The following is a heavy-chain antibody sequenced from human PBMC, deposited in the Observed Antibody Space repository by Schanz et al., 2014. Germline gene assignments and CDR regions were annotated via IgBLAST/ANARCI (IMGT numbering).Heavy chain of an antibody. D-gene: IGHD5-18*01. CDR1: GFTFSDYY. J-gene: IGHJ4*02. CDR2: ISHNSHYT. V-gene: IGHV3-11*06. CDR3: ARDGYRNGRPFDH. Sequence: QVQLVESGGGLVKPGGSLRLSCAASGFTFSDYYMSWIRQAPGKGLEWVSYISHNSHYTNYADSVKGRFTISRDTAENSVYLQMNSLRAEDTAVYYCARDGYRNGRPFDHWGQGTLVVVSS.